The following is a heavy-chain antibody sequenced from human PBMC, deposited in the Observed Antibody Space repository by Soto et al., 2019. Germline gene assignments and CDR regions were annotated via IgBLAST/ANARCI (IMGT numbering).Heavy chain of an antibody. CDR3: ARKPHWQYWYFDL. J-gene: IGHJ2*01. Sequence: EVQLVESGGSVIRPGGSLRLSCAASGFAFQNHGMAWVRQVPAKGLEWVAGISGSGVNAGYADSVKGRFTISRDNGDNSLYLEINNLGVEDTALYHCARKPHWQYWYFDLWGRGTLVTVSS. D-gene: IGHD1-1*01. V-gene: IGHV3-20*01. CDR1: GFAFQNHG. CDR2: ISGSGVNA.